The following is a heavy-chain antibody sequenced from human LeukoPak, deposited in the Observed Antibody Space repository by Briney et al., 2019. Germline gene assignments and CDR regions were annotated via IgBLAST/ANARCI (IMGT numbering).Heavy chain of an antibody. CDR2: INHSGST. J-gene: IGHJ1*01. Sequence: PSETLSLTCAVYGGSFSGYYWSWIRQPPGKGLEWIGEINHSGSTNYNPSLKSRVTISVDTSKNQFSLKLSSVTAADTAVYYCARSSEGQWLVTGRPQHWGQGTLVTVSS. CDR3: ARSSEGQWLVTGRPQH. D-gene: IGHD6-19*01. CDR1: GGSFSGYY. V-gene: IGHV4-34*01.